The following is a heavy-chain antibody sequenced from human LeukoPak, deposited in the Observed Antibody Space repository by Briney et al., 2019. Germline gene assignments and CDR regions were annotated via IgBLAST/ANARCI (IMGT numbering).Heavy chain of an antibody. Sequence: GGSLRLSCSASGFTFSSYAMSWVRQAPGKGLEWVSAISGSGGSIYYADSVKGRFTISRDNSKNTLYLQMNSLRAEDTAVYYCAKNPPAYYDFWPGDYYYYMDVWGKGTTVTVSS. CDR3: AKNPPAYYDFWPGDYYYYMDV. D-gene: IGHD3-3*01. V-gene: IGHV3-23*01. CDR2: ISGSGGSI. CDR1: GFTFSSYA. J-gene: IGHJ6*03.